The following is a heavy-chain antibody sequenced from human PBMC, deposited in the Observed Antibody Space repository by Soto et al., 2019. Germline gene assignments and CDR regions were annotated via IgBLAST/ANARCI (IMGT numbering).Heavy chain of an antibody. CDR3: ARRKNYYDSSGYQEYFQH. J-gene: IGHJ1*01. V-gene: IGHV2-5*01. CDR1: GFSLSTSGVG. CDR2: IYWNDDK. D-gene: IGHD3-22*01. Sequence: LTLVNPTQTLTLTCTFSGFSLSTSGVGVGWIRQPPGKALEWLALIYWNDDKRYSPSLKSRLTITKDTSKNQVVLTMTNMDPVDTATYYCARRKNYYDSSGYQEYFQHWGQGTLVTVSS.